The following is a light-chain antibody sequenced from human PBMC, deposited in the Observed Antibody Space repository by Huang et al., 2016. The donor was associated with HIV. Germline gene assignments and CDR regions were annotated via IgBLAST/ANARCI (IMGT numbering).Light chain of an antibody. CDR2: GAA. CDR3: QHYNNWPPSWT. J-gene: IGKJ1*01. Sequence: EIVMAQSPATLSVSPGERATRSCRASQSVNSNLAWYQHKPGQPPRLLIFGAATRATGIPAMLSGSGSGSEFTLTISSLQSEDFAVYYCQHYNNWPPSWTFGQGTKVEIK. V-gene: IGKV3-15*01. CDR1: QSVNSN.